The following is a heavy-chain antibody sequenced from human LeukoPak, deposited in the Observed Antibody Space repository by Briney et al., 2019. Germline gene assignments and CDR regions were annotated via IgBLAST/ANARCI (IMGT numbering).Heavy chain of an antibody. J-gene: IGHJ4*02. Sequence: GGSLRLSCAASGFTFSSYAMHWVRQAPGKGLEWVAVISYDGSNKYYADSVKGRFTISRDNSKNTLYLQMNSLRAEDTAVYYCAKSYKIGRGYFDYWGQGTLVTVSS. CDR3: AKSYKIGRGYFDY. V-gene: IGHV3-30*04. D-gene: IGHD1-14*01. CDR2: ISYDGSNK. CDR1: GFTFSSYA.